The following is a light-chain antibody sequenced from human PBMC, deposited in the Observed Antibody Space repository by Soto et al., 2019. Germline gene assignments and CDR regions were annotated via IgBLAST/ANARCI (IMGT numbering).Light chain of an antibody. CDR2: AAS. CDR1: QSISSY. V-gene: IGKV1-8*01. CDR3: QQYYRHPLT. Sequence: AIRMTQSPSSLSASTGDRVTITCRASQSISSYLAWYQQKPGQAPKLLIYAASTLQSGVPSRFSGSGSGTDFTLTISCLQSEDVATYYCQQYYRHPLTFGGGTKVEIK. J-gene: IGKJ4*02.